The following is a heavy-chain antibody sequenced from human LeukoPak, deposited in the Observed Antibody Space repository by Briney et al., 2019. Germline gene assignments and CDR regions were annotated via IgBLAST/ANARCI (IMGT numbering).Heavy chain of an antibody. CDR3: ARVALFGSGSYYWFDP. V-gene: IGHV4-4*07. CDR1: GGSISGHY. J-gene: IGHJ5*02. CDR2: IYMTGST. Sequence: AETLSLTCTVSGGSISGHYLSWIRQAAGKGLEWIWRIYMTGSTNYDPSVKSRVTMSVDMSKNQFSLKLSSVTAADTAVYFCARVALFGSGSYYWFDPWRQGPLVTVSS. D-gene: IGHD3-10*01.